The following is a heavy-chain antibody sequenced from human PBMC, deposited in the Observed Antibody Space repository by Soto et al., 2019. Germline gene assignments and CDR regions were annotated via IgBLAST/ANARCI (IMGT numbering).Heavy chain of an antibody. J-gene: IGHJ5*02. D-gene: IGHD3-22*01. CDR3: ARGDYYDSSGYYSRWFDP. V-gene: IGHV4-59*01. CDR1: GGSISSYY. Sequence: SETLSLTCTVSGGSISSYYWSWIRQPPGKGLEWIGYIYYSVSTNYNSSLKSRVTVSVDTSKNQFSLKLSSVTAADTVVYYCARGDYYDSSGYYSRWFDPWGQGTLVTVSS. CDR2: IYYSVST.